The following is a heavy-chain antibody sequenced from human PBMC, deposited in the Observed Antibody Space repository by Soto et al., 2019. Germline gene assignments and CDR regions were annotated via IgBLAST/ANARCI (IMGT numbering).Heavy chain of an antibody. J-gene: IGHJ5*02. CDR1: GDSINNSHW. Sequence: QVQLQESGPGLVQPSGTLSLTCAVSGDSINNSHWWRWVRQTPGKGLEWIGETYHSGTTNYNPSLKTRVTISTAKSKNQFSLKMNSVTAAATAVYYCAREVNSSPARGPNWFDPWGQGTLVTVSS. CDR2: TYHSGTT. D-gene: IGHD6-13*01. CDR3: AREVNSSPARGPNWFDP. V-gene: IGHV4-4*02.